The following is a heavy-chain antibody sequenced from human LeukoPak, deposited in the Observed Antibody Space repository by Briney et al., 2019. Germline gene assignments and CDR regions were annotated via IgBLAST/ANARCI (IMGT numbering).Heavy chain of an antibody. CDR2: IKQDGSEK. CDR3: AREALIKDSKYYDILTGLDAFDI. J-gene: IGHJ3*02. D-gene: IGHD3-9*01. CDR1: GGSISSSSYY. Sequence: ASETLSLTCTVSGGSISSSSYYWGWVRQAPGKGLEWVANIKQDGSEKYYVDSVKGRFTISRDNAKNSLYLQMNSLRAEDTAVYYCAREALIKDSKYYDILTGLDAFDIWGQGTMVTVSS. V-gene: IGHV3-7*01.